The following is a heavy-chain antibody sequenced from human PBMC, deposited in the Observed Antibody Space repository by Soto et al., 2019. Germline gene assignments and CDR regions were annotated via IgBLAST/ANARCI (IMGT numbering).Heavy chain of an antibody. Sequence: ASVKVSCKASGGTFSSYAISWVRQAPGQGLEWMGGIIPIFGTANYAQKFQGRVTITADESTSTAYMELSSLRSEDTAVYYCARGVGSRSYLDVWGQGTTVTVSS. CDR3: ARGVGSRSYLDV. J-gene: IGHJ6*02. D-gene: IGHD3-10*01. V-gene: IGHV1-69*13. CDR1: GGTFSSYA. CDR2: IIPIFGTA.